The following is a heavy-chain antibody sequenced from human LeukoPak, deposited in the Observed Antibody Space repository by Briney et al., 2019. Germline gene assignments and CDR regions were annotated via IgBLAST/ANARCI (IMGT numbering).Heavy chain of an antibody. Sequence: PGGSLRLSCAASGFTFSSYSMAWVRQAPGKGLEWVSSISSSSSYIYYADSVKGRFTISRDNAKNSLYLQMNSLRAEDTAVYYCARDGIGGYYDSSGYYDYWGQGTLVTVSS. CDR3: ARDGIGGYYDSSGYYDY. J-gene: IGHJ4*02. CDR1: GFTFSSYS. D-gene: IGHD3-22*01. V-gene: IGHV3-21*01. CDR2: ISSSSSYI.